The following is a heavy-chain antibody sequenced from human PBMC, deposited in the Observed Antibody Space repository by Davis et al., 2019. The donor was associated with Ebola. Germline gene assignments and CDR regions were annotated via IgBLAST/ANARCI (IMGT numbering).Heavy chain of an antibody. J-gene: IGHJ6*02. D-gene: IGHD3-10*01. CDR2: ISAYNGNT. V-gene: IGHV1-18*01. CDR3: ARESGKARDGMDV. Sequence: ASVKVSCKASGYTFTSYGISWVRQAPGQGLEWMGWISAYNGNTNYAQKLQGRVTITADKSTSTAYMELSSLRSEDTAVYYCARESGKARDGMDVWGQGTTVTVSS. CDR1: GYTFTSYG.